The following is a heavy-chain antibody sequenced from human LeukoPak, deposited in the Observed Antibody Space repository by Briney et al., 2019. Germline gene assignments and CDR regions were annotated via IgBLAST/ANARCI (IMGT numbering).Heavy chain of an antibody. Sequence: SETLSLTCTVSGGSVSSGSYYWSWIRQPPGKGLEWIGYIYYSGSTNYNPSLKSRVIISVDTSKNQFSLKLSSVTAADTAVYYCARADIVATIGDYWGQGTLVTVSS. CDR1: GGSVSSGSYY. CDR2: IYYSGST. J-gene: IGHJ4*02. CDR3: ARADIVATIGDY. D-gene: IGHD5-12*01. V-gene: IGHV4-61*01.